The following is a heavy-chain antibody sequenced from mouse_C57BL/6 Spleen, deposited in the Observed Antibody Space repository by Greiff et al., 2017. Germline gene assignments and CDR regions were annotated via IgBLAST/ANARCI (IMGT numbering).Heavy chain of an antibody. CDR1: GYTFTDHT. D-gene: IGHD1-1*01. CDR2: IYPRDGST. CDR3: ASSPPYCYCINYFDY. V-gene: IGHV1-78*01. Sequence: QVQLKQSDAELVKPGASVKISCKVSGYTFTDHTIHWMKQRPEQGLEWIGYIYPRDGSTKYNEKFKGKATLTADKSSITAYMQLNSLTSEYSAVYFCASSPPYCYCINYFDYWGQGTTLTVSS. J-gene: IGHJ2*01.